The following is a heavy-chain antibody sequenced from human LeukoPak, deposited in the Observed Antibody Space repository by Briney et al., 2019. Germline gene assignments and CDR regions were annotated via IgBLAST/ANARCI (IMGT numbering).Heavy chain of an antibody. V-gene: IGHV3-13*01. CDR1: GFTFSSYD. CDR3: ARGGVWRTYRHPYDY. Sequence: GGSLRLSCAASGFTFSSYDMHWVRQATGKGLEWVSSIGTAGDTYYPGSVKGRFTISRENAKNSLYLQMNSLRAGDTAVYYCARGGVWRTYRHPYDYWGQGTLVTVSS. J-gene: IGHJ4*02. CDR2: IGTAGDT. D-gene: IGHD3-16*02.